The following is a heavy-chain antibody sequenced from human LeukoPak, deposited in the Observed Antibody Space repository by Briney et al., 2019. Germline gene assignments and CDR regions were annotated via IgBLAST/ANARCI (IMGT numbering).Heavy chain of an antibody. V-gene: IGHV1-69*05. CDR3: ARGYSSSWYDSDNWFDP. D-gene: IGHD6-13*01. Sequence: SVKVSCKASGGTFSSYAISWVRQAPRQGLEWMGRIIPIFGTANYAQKFQGRVTITTDESTSTAYMELSSLRSEDTAVYYCARGYSSSWYDSDNWFDPWGQGTLVTVSS. CDR1: GGTFSSYA. J-gene: IGHJ5*02. CDR2: IIPIFGTA.